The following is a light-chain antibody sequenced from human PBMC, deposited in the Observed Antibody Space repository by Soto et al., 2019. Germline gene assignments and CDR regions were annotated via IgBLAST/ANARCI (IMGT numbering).Light chain of an antibody. CDR2: GAT. CDR3: QQYGSAPRT. CDR1: QSVSGSY. V-gene: IGKV3-20*01. Sequence: EIVLTQSPGTLALSPGELATLSCRASQSVSGSYLAWYQQKPGQASRVLIYGATSSATGIPDRFSDSGSGTDFTLHIRRLEPEDFALYYCQQYGSAPRTFGQGTKVEI. J-gene: IGKJ1*01.